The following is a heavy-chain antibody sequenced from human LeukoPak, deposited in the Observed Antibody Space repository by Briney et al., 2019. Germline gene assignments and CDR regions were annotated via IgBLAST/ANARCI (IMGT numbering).Heavy chain of an antibody. CDR1: GFTISSHA. CDR3: AKTPGGYLDY. V-gene: IGHV3-23*01. CDR2: ISSSGDST. J-gene: IGHJ4*02. Sequence: GGSLRLSCTASGFTISSHAMSWVRQAPGKGLEWVAAISSSGDSTAHADSVKGRFTISRDNSKNTVFLQMNSLRAEDTAVYYCAKTPGGYLDYWGQGTRVTVSS.